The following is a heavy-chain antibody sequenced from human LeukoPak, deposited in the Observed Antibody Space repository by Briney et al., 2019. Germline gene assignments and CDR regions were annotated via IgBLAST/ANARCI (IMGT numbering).Heavy chain of an antibody. CDR1: GGSISNYY. J-gene: IGHJ3*02. CDR2: IYYTGST. D-gene: IGHD3-9*01. V-gene: IGHV4-59*01. Sequence: SETLSLTCTVSGGSISNYYWSWIRQPPGKGLEWIGYIYYTGSTNYKSSLKSRITISVGTSKNQFSLKLSSVTAADTAVYYCARDTRGDILTGAHAFDIWGQGTMVTVSS. CDR3: ARDTRGDILTGAHAFDI.